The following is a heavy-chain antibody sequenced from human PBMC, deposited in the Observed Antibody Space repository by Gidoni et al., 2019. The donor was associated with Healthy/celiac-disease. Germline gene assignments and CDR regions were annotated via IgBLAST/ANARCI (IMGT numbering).Heavy chain of an antibody. CDR3: ATALGGYSSTLFDY. CDR1: GSTLPELS. CDR2: FDPEDGET. D-gene: IGHD6-13*01. Sequence: QVQLVQSGAEVKKPGASVKVSCKVSGSTLPELSMHWVRQAPGKGLEWMGGFDPEDGETIYAQKCQGRVTMTEDTSTDTAYMELSSLRSEDTAVYYCATALGGYSSTLFDYWGQGTLVTVSS. V-gene: IGHV1-24*01. J-gene: IGHJ4*02.